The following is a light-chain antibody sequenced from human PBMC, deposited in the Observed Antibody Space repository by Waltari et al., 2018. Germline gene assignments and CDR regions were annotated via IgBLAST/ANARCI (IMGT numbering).Light chain of an antibody. V-gene: IGKV1-39*01. J-gene: IGKJ1*01. CDR3: QQSYSTPQSWT. CDR2: AAS. CDR1: QSISSY. Sequence: DIQMIHTQPALSPPLVDTASSTCRASQSISSYFNWYQQKPGRDPKLLIYAASSLQSGVPSRFGGSGSGTDFALSSSSLRPEDFATYNWQQSYSTPQSWTFGQGTKVEIK.